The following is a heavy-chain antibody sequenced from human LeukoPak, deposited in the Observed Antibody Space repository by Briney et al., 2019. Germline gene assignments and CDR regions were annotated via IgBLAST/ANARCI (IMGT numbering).Heavy chain of an antibody. CDR1: GSSIGSYN. CDR2: IYTNGST. CDR3: ARDNSGGNYWLDP. V-gene: IGHV4-4*07. Sequence: PSETLSLTCSVSGSSIGSYNWSWIRQPAGKGLEWIGHIYTNGSTNYNPSLKSRVTMSVDTSKNQFSLKLSSVTAADTAVYYCARDNSGGNYWLDPWGQGTLVTVSS. D-gene: IGHD4-23*01. J-gene: IGHJ5*02.